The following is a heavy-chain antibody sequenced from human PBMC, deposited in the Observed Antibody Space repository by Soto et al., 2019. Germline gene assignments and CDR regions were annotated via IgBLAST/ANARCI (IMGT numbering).Heavy chain of an antibody. J-gene: IGHJ6*02. Sequence: GGSLRLSCSASGFAFSFYTMSWFRQAPGGGLEWVAVISYDGSNKYCADSVKGRFTISRDNSKNTLYLQMNSLRAEDTAVYYCAKDVVVGATTGLGDYYYYGMDVWGQGTTVTVSS. CDR3: AKDVVVGATTGLGDYYYYGMDV. CDR1: GFAFSFYT. CDR2: ISYDGSNK. V-gene: IGHV3-30*18. D-gene: IGHD1-26*01.